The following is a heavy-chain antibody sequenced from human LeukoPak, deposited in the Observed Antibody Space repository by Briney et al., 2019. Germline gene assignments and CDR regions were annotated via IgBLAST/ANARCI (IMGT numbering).Heavy chain of an antibody. CDR1: GYSFSGYW. J-gene: IGHJ4*02. Sequence: HGESLKISGKGSGYSFSGYWISWVRQMPGKGLEWMGRIDPSDSYTNYSPSFQGHVTISADKSISPAYLQWSSLRASDTAMYYQGGHTGGDARNYWGQGTLVTVSS. CDR3: GGHTGGDARNY. CDR2: IDPSDSYT. V-gene: IGHV5-10-1*01. D-gene: IGHD1-1*01.